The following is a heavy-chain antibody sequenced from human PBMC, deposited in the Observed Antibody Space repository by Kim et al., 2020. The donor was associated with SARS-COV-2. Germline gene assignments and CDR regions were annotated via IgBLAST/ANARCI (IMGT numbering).Heavy chain of an antibody. CDR1: GFTFSDYY. V-gene: IGHV3-11*01. Sequence: GGSLRLSCAASGFTFSDYYMSWIRQAPGKGLEWVSYISSSGSTIYYADSVKGRFTISRDNAKNSLYLQMNSLRAEDTAVYYCAPLLWGVYCSGGSCYSGRRLIRGYGMDVWGQGTTVTVSS. CDR3: APLLWGVYCSGGSCYSGRRLIRGYGMDV. D-gene: IGHD2-15*01. J-gene: IGHJ6*02. CDR2: ISSSGSTI.